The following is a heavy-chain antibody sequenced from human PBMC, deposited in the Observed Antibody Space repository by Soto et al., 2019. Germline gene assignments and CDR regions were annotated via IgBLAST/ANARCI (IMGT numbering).Heavy chain of an antibody. CDR1: GFNFKNYG. CDR2: ISGSGDST. Sequence: GGSLRLSCAASGFNFKNYGVNWVRQAPGKGLEWVAGISGSGDSTYYGDSVKGRFTISRDNSLHTVYLQMDGLRADDTAIYYCAKSPAAATLNWFDPWGQGSLVTVSS. J-gene: IGHJ5*02. CDR3: AKSPAAATLNWFDP. V-gene: IGHV3-23*01. D-gene: IGHD2-2*01.